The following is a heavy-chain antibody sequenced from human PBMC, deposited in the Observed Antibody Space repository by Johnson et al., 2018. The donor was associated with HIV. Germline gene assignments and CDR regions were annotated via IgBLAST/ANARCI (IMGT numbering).Heavy chain of an antibody. D-gene: IGHD4-23*01. V-gene: IGHV3-30*02. CDR2: IRYDGSNK. CDR3: LLNMRMVTLNYDTFDI. CDR1: GYSFRNSA. Sequence: QVLLVESGGSVIRPGGSLRLSCVASGYSFRNSAMHWVRQAPGKGLEWVAFIRYDGSNKYYADSVKGRFTISRDDSKSTLYLQMNSLKSEDTAVYYCLLNMRMVTLNYDTFDIWGQGTMVTVSS. J-gene: IGHJ3*02.